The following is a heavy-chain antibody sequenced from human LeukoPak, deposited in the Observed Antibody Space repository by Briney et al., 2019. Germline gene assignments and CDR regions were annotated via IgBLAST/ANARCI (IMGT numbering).Heavy chain of an antibody. CDR2: IRSKAYGGTT. J-gene: IGHJ4*02. CDR1: GFTFGDYA. D-gene: IGHD3-3*01. CDR3: TRVQDYDFWSGYFDY. V-gene: IGHV3-49*03. Sequence: GGSLRLSCTASGFTFGDYAMSWFRQAPGKGLEWVGFIRSKAYGGTTEYAASVKGRFTISRDDSKSIAYLQMNSLKTEDTAVYYCTRVQDYDFWSGYFDYWGQGTLVTVSS.